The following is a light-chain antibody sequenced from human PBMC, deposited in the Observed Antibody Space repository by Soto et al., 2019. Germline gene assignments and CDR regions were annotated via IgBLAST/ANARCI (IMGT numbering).Light chain of an antibody. CDR3: MQALQTPIT. CDR1: QSLLHSNGYNY. Sequence: DIVMTQSPLSLPVTPGEPVSISCRSSQSLLHSNGYNYLDWYLQKPGQSPQLLIYLGSNRASGVPDRFSGSGSGTDFTLKISRVEAEDVGVYYCMQALQTPITFGQGTRL. J-gene: IGKJ5*01. CDR2: LGS. V-gene: IGKV2-28*01.